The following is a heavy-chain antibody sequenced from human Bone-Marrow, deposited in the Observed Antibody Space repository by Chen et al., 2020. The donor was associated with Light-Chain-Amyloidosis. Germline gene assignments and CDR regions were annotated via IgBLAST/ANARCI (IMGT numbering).Heavy chain of an antibody. D-gene: IGHD3-9*01. V-gene: IGHV3-23*04. J-gene: IGHJ3*02. CDR1: GFAFSSYA. CDR2: ISGSGGSR. Sequence: EVQLVESGGGLLQRGGSLRLSCAASGFAFSSYAMSWVRQAPGKGLEWVYNISGSGGSRYYGESVKGRLTISRDNSKNALFLQRNSLRAEDTAVYYCAKDISYDDILPGYPADAFDIWGQGTMVTVSS. CDR3: AKDISYDDILPGYPADAFDI.